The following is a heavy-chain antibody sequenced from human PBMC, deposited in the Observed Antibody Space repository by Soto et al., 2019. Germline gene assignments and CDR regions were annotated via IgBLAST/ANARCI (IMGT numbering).Heavy chain of an antibody. CDR2: IIPIFGAA. J-gene: IGHJ4*02. V-gene: IGHV1-69*06. CDR1: GGTFSSYA. CDR3: ASKFRNDYGDCLTGFDY. D-gene: IGHD4-17*01. Sequence: SVKVSCKASGGTFSSYAISWVRQAPGQGLEWMGGIIPIFGAANYAQKFQGRVTITADKSTSTAYVELSSLRSEDTAVYYCASKFRNDYGDCLTGFDYWGQGTPVTVSS.